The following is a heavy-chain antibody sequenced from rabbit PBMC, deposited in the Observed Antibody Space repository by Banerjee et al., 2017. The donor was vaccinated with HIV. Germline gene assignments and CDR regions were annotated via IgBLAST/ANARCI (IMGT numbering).Heavy chain of an antibody. CDR1: GFSFSGDYD. Sequence: QEQLEGSGGDLVKPGASLTLTCKASGFSFSGDYDMCWVRQAPGKGLEWIACIYAGSSGTIVYATWAKGRFIISKTSSTTVTLQMTSLTAADTATYFCARYTGSSSYSFLLWGPGTLVTVS. J-gene: IGHJ6*01. V-gene: IGHV1S45*01. D-gene: IGHD1-1*01. CDR3: ARYTGSSSYSFLL. CDR2: IYAGSSGTI.